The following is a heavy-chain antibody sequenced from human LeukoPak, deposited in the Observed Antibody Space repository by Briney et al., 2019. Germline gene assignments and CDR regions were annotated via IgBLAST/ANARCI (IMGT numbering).Heavy chain of an antibody. CDR1: GFTFSSYA. Sequence: PGGSLRLSCAASGFTFSSYAMSWVRQAPGKGLEWVSGISDSGGSTYYADSVKGRFTISRDNAKNSLYLQMNSLRAEDTAVYYCARDGGRGLYSNWFDPWGQGTLVTVSS. J-gene: IGHJ5*02. CDR2: ISDSGGST. D-gene: IGHD2-2*02. CDR3: ARDGGRGLYSNWFDP. V-gene: IGHV3-23*01.